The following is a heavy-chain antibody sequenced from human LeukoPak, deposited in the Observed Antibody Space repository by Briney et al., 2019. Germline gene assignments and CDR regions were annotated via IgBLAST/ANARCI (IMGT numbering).Heavy chain of an antibody. D-gene: IGHD6-13*01. CDR3: AKGKQQLDY. V-gene: IGHV3-30*18. CDR1: GFTVSSNY. Sequence: GGSLRLSCAASGFTVSSNYMSWVRQAPGKGLEWVAVISYDGSNKYYADSVKGRFTISRDNSKNTLYLQMNSLRAEDTAVYYCAKGKQQLDYWGQGTLVTVSS. CDR2: ISYDGSNK. J-gene: IGHJ4*02.